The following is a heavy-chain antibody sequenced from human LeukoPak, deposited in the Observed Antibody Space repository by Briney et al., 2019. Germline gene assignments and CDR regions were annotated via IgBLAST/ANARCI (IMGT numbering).Heavy chain of an antibody. V-gene: IGHV1-69*04. Sequence: GSSVKVSCKASGGTFSSYAISWVRQAPGQGLEWMGGIILILGIANYAQKFQGRVTITADKSTSTAYMELSSLRSEDTAVYYCARGVTMVRGVMDNYGMDVWGQGTTVTVSS. CDR1: GGTFSSYA. D-gene: IGHD3-10*01. J-gene: IGHJ6*02. CDR2: IILILGIA. CDR3: ARGVTMVRGVMDNYGMDV.